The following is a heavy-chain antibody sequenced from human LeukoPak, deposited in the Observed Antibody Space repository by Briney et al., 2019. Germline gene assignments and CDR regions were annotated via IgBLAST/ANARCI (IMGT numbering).Heavy chain of an antibody. CDR1: GYTFTSYG. V-gene: IGHV1-18*01. D-gene: IGHD3-16*02. J-gene: IGHJ4*02. CDR3: ARHPSYDYVWGSYRFPPGDY. CDR2: ISAYNGNT. Sequence: EASVKVSCKASGYTFTSYGISWVRQAPGQGLEWMGWISAYNGNTNYAQKLQDRVTMTTDTSTSTAYMELRSLRSDDTAVYYCARHPSYDYVWGSYRFPPGDYWGQGTLVTVSS.